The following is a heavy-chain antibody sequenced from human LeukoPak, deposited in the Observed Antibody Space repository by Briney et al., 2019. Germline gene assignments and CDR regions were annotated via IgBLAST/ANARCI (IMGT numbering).Heavy chain of an antibody. V-gene: IGHV4-61*02. CDR1: GGSISSGSYY. D-gene: IGHD3-10*01. CDR2: IYTSGST. J-gene: IGHJ5*02. Sequence: SETLSLTCTVSGGSISSGSYYWSWIRQPAGKGLEWIGRIYTSGSTNYNPSLKSRVTISVDTSKNQFSLKLSSVTAADTAVYYCARVLLLWFGDSAGVWFDPWGQGTLVTVSS. CDR3: ARVLLLWFGDSAGVWFDP.